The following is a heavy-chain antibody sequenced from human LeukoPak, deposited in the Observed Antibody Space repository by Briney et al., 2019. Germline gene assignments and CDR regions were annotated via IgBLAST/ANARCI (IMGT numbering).Heavy chain of an antibody. CDR3: ARDPDYGAGGFFGDC. CDR1: GFTFSSYW. CDR2: INKDGSEG. J-gene: IGHJ4*02. Sequence: GGPLRLSCAVPGFTFSSYWMTWVRQAPGKGLEWVANINKDGSEGYYIDSVKGRFTISRDNAKNSLYLQINSLRAEDTAVYYCARDPDYGAGGFFGDCWGQGTLVTVSS. D-gene: IGHD4-17*01. V-gene: IGHV3-7*01.